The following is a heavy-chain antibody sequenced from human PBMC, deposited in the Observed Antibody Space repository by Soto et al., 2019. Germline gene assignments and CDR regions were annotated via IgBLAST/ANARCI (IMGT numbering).Heavy chain of an antibody. J-gene: IGHJ4*02. CDR2: ISGYNGNT. Sequence: QVPLVQSVPEVKKPGASVKVSCKASGYTFTSFGISWVRQAPGQGLQWMAWISGYNGNTKHAQELQDRVTMTTDTSTSTASLEPRSLRADDTAVYYCGRAGGGAGSDSRVDYWGQGTVVTVSS. V-gene: IGHV1-18*01. CDR1: GYTFTSFG. CDR3: GRAGGGAGSDSRVDY. D-gene: IGHD2-8*02.